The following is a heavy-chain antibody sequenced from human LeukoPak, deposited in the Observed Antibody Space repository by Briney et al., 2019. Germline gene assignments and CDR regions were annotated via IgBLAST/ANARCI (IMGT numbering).Heavy chain of an antibody. Sequence: LAGGSLRLSCAASAFTFSRYGMHWVRQAPGKGLEWVAFIRYDGSNKYYADSVKGRFTISRDNSKNTLYPQMNSLRAEDTAVYYCAKTIRRSSSMIAAKGAFDIWGQGTMVTVSS. CDR1: AFTFSRYG. CDR2: IRYDGSNK. CDR3: AKTIRRSSSMIAAKGAFDI. J-gene: IGHJ3*02. D-gene: IGHD3-22*01. V-gene: IGHV3-30*02.